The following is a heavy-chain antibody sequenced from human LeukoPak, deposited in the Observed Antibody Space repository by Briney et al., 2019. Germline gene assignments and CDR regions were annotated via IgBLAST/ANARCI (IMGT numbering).Heavy chain of an antibody. Sequence: SETLSLTCTVSGGSISSYYWSWIRQPPGKGLEWIGYIYYSGSTNYNPSLKSRVTISVDTSKNQFSLKPSSVTAADTAVYYCARVTRDYGSGSYQYYFDYWGQGTLVTVSS. J-gene: IGHJ4*02. V-gene: IGHV4-59*01. CDR3: ARVTRDYGSGSYQYYFDY. CDR1: GGSISSYY. CDR2: IYYSGST. D-gene: IGHD3-10*01.